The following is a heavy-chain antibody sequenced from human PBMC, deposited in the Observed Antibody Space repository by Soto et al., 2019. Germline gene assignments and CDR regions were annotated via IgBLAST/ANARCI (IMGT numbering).Heavy chain of an antibody. CDR3: ARPKGSYSSGYYYFDY. J-gene: IGHJ4*02. V-gene: IGHV1-69*13. D-gene: IGHD6-19*01. CDR2: IIPLFGTA. CDR1: GGTFSTYA. Sequence: ASVKVSCKTSGGTFSTYAIYWVRQAPGQGLEWMGEIIPLFGTADYAQKFKGRVTITADESTSTASMELSSLRSEDTAVYYCARPKGSYSSGYYYFDYWGQGTLVTVSS.